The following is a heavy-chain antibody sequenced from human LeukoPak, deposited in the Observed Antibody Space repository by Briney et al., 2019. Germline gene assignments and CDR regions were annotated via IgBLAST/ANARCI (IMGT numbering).Heavy chain of an antibody. D-gene: IGHD2-2*01. V-gene: IGHV3-23*01. CDR1: GFTFSSYA. CDR2: ISGSGGST. Sequence: GGSLRLSCAASGFTFSSYAMSWVRQAPGKGLEWVSAISGSGGSTYYADSVKGRFTISRDNSKNTLYLQMNSLRAEDTAVYYCAKDIGIVVVPAAATGEAFDYWGQGTLVTVSS. CDR3: AKDIGIVVVPAAATGEAFDY. J-gene: IGHJ4*02.